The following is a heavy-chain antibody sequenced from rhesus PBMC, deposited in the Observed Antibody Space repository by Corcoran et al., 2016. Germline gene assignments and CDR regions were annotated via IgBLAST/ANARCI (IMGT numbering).Heavy chain of an antibody. Sequence: QVQLQESGPGLVKPSETLSLTCAVSGGSVSSSNWWSWIRQPPGKGLEWIGYISGSSGSTYYNPYLKSRVTISTDTSKNQFSLKLSSVTAADTAVYYCARDSVTGTTCAFDFWGQGLRVTVSS. CDR2: ISGSSGST. CDR3: ARDSVTGTTCAFDF. CDR1: GGSVSSSNW. J-gene: IGHJ3*01. D-gene: IGHD1-26*01. V-gene: IGHV4-65*01.